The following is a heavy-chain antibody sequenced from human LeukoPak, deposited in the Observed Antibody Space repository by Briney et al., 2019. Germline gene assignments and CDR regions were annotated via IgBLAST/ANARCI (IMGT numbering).Heavy chain of an antibody. CDR3: ARGATYYYGSGSYSFES. J-gene: IGHJ4*02. CDR2: IYTSGST. D-gene: IGHD3-10*01. CDR1: GGSISSYY. Sequence: SETLSLTCTVSGGSISSYYWSWIRQPPGKGLEWIGYIYTSGSTNYNPSLKSRVTISVDTSKNQFSLKLSSVTAADTAVYYCARGATYYYGSGSYSFESWGQGTLVTVSS. V-gene: IGHV4-4*09.